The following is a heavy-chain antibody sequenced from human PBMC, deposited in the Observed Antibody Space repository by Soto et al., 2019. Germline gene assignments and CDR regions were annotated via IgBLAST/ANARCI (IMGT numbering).Heavy chain of an antibody. CDR2: IWYDGSNK. V-gene: IGHV3-33*01. D-gene: IGHD3-22*01. Sequence: PGGSLRLSCAASGFTFSSYGMHWVRQAPGKGLEWVAVIWYDGSNKYYADSVKGRFTISRDNSKNTLYLQMNSLRAEDTAVYYCARDPYYDSSGYSGLDYWGQGTLVTASS. J-gene: IGHJ4*02. CDR1: GFTFSSYG. CDR3: ARDPYYDSSGYSGLDY.